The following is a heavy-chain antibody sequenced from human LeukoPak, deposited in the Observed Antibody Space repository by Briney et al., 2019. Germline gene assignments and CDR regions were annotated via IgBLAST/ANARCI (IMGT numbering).Heavy chain of an antibody. D-gene: IGHD5-18*01. J-gene: IGHJ4*02. CDR1: GFTFSSYW. CDR2: IRHDGGEK. V-gene: IGHV3-7*01. Sequence: GGSLRLSCAGSGFTFSSYWMTWVRQAPGRGLEWVASIRHDGGEKYHVDSVEGRVTVSRDNAKKSLYLQMNSLRGEDTAVYYCARAPDTAMVAFDYWGQGTLVTVSS. CDR3: ARAPDTAMVAFDY.